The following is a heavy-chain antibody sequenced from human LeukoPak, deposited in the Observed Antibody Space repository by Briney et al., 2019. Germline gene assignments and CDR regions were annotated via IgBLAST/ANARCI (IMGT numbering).Heavy chain of an antibody. D-gene: IGHD2-21*01. Sequence: AASVKVSCKASGGTFSSYAISWVRQAPGQGLEWMGGIIPIFGTANYAQKFQGRVTITADESTSTAYMELSSLRSEDTAVYYCARGRIEVIPFSNRFDPWGQGTLVTVSS. J-gene: IGHJ5*02. CDR3: ARGRIEVIPFSNRFDP. CDR2: IIPIFGTA. V-gene: IGHV1-69*13. CDR1: GGTFSSYA.